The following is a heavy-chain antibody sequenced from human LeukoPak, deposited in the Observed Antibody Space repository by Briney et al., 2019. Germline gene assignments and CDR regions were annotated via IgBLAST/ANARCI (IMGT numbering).Heavy chain of an antibody. V-gene: IGHV1-2*02. D-gene: IGHD2-2*01. CDR2: INPNSGGT. CDR3: ARVYCSSTSCSHHFDY. J-gene: IGHJ4*02. Sequence: VRQAPGXGLEWMGWINPNSGGTNYAQKFQGRVTMTRDTSISTAYMELSRLRSDDTAVYYCARVYCSSTSCSHHFDYWGQGTLVTVSS.